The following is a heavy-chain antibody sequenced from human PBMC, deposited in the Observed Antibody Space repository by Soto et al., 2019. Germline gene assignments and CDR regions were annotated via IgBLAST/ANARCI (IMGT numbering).Heavy chain of an antibody. D-gene: IGHD6-19*01. V-gene: IGHV1-8*01. CDR2: MNPSTGNT. Sequence: ASVKVSCKASGYTFTSYDIIWVRQATGQGLEWMGWMNPSTGNTDSAEKFQGRLTVTRNTSISTVYMELSSLSFEDTAVYYCARGRIIVAGGFDPWGQGTLVTV. CDR3: ARGRIIVAGGFDP. J-gene: IGHJ5*02. CDR1: GYTFTSYD.